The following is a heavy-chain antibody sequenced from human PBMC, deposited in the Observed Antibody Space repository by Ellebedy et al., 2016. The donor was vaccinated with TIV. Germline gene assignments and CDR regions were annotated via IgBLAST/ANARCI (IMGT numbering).Heavy chain of an antibody. J-gene: IGHJ4*02. Sequence: AASVKVSCKTSWYTFTDFYVHWVRQAPGQGLEWLGHINPYNGNTEFEQKFQGRVIVTADRSSTTVNMILSVLRSDDTAIYYCSRDLRSMVLGVTPFDTWGQGTQVTVSS. CDR2: INPYNGNT. V-gene: IGHV1-2*06. CDR1: WYTFTDFY. D-gene: IGHD3-10*01. CDR3: SRDLRSMVLGVTPFDT.